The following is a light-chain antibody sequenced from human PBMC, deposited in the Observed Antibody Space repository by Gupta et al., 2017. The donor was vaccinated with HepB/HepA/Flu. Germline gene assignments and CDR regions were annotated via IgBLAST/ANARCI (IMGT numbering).Light chain of an antibody. CDR1: QSVSIS. CDR2: YAS. J-gene: IGKJ4*01. Sequence: DIVLTQSPATPSLSPGERATLSCRASQSVSISLAWYRQKPGQAPRLLIYYASTRATGIPARFSGSGSGTDFTLTISSLEPEDFAVYYCQQRSKWPVTFGGGTKLEIK. V-gene: IGKV3-11*01. CDR3: QQRSKWPVT.